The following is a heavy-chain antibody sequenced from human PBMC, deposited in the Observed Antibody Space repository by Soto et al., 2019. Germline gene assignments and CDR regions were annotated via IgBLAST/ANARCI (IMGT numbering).Heavy chain of an antibody. CDR2: TIPIFGTA. J-gene: IGHJ5*02. CDR3: ARLDGEPAEDWFDP. V-gene: IGHV1-69*01. CDR1: GGTFSSYA. D-gene: IGHD2-2*01. Sequence: QVQLVQSGAEVKKPGSSVKVSCKASGGTFSSYAISWVRQAPGQGLEWMGGTIPIFGTANYAQKFQGRVTITADESTSTTYMELSSLRSEDTAVYYCARLDGEPAEDWFDPWGQGTLVTVSS.